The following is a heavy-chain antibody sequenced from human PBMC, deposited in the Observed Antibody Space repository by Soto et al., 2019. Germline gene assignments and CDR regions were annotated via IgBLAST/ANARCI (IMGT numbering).Heavy chain of an antibody. J-gene: IGHJ6*02. D-gene: IGHD2-2*01. Sequence: PSETLSLTCAVSGYSISSGNYWAWIRQPPGRGLEWIGSLYHIWSTHYNTSLKSRVTISVDTSKNHFSLELSSVTAADTAIYYCRSSTSCYDESCVDVWGQGTMVTVSS. CDR2: LYHIWST. CDR3: RSSTSCYDESCVDV. V-gene: IGHV4-38-2*01. CDR1: GYSISSGNY.